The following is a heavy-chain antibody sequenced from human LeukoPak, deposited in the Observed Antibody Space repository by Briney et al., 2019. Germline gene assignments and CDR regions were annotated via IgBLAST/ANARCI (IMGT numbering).Heavy chain of an antibody. CDR3: ARGKTEDYDFWSGYLYPARYYYYGMDV. CDR1: GYTFTSYY. Sequence: ASVKVSCKASGYTFTSYYMHWVRQAPGQGLEWMGIINPSGGSTSYAQKFQGRVTMTRDTSTSTVYMELSSLRSEDTAVYYCARGKTEDYDFWSGYLYPARYYYYGMDVWGQGTTVTVSS. J-gene: IGHJ6*02. V-gene: IGHV1-46*01. D-gene: IGHD3-3*01. CDR2: INPSGGST.